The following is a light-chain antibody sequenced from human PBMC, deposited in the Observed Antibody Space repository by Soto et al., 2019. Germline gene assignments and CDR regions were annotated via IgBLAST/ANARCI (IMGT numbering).Light chain of an antibody. V-gene: IGKV3-11*01. J-gene: IGKJ1*01. Sequence: EIVMTQSPATLSVSPGERATLSCRASQSIGSKLAWYQQKPGQAPRLLIYDASNRATGIPARFSGSGSGTDFTLTISSLEPEDFAVYYCQQRSNWPPWTFGQGTKVDIK. CDR2: DAS. CDR3: QQRSNWPPWT. CDR1: QSIGSK.